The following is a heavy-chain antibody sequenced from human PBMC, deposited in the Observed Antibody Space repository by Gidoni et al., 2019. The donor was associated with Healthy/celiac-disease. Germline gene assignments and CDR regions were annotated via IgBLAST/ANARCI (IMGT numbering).Heavy chain of an antibody. CDR1: GFTFSRYA. V-gene: IGHV3-23*01. J-gene: IGHJ3*02. Sequence: EVQLLESGGGLVQPGGSLRLSCAASGFTFSRYAMSWVRQAPGKGLEWVSACRGSGGRTYYADSVKGRFTISRDNSKNTLYLQMNSLRAEDTAVYYCAKDLVVVVAATLDAFDIWGQGTMVTVSS. D-gene: IGHD2-15*01. CDR2: CRGSGGRT. CDR3: AKDLVVVVAATLDAFDI.